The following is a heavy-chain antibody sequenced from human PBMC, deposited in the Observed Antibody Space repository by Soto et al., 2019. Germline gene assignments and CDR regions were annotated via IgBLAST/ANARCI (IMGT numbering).Heavy chain of an antibody. CDR2: IYWNDDK. D-gene: IGHD6-19*01. J-gene: IGHJ5*02. CDR1: GFSLRTSGVG. Sequence: GSGPTLVNPTQTLTLTCIFSGFSLRTSGVGVGWIRQPPGKALEWLGFIYWNDDKRYSPSLKSRLTIAKDTSKNQVVLTMTNMDPVDTATYYCAKSGSSGWYGWFDPWGQGTLVTVSS. V-gene: IGHV2-5*01. CDR3: AKSGSSGWYGWFDP.